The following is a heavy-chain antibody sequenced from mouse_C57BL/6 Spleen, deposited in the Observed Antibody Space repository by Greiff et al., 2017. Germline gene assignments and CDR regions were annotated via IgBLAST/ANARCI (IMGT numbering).Heavy chain of an antibody. J-gene: IGHJ4*01. CDR3: AGNYYYGSSYENAMDY. CDR1: GFNIKDYY. Sequence: VQLKQSGAELVKPGASVKLSCTASGFNIKDYYMHWVKQRTEQGLEWIGRIDPEDGETKYAPKFQGKATITADTSSNPAYLQLSSLTSEDTAVYYCAGNYYYGSSYENAMDYWGQGTSVTVSS. V-gene: IGHV14-2*01. CDR2: IDPEDGET. D-gene: IGHD1-1*01.